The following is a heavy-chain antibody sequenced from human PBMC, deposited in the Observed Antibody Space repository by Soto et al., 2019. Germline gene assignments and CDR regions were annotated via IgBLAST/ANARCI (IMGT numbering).Heavy chain of an antibody. J-gene: IGHJ5*02. CDR1: GGTFSSYA. CDR3: ATDRGHSSGYYPYWFDP. CDR2: IIPIFGTA. V-gene: IGHV1-69*12. Sequence: QVQLVQSGAEVKKPGSSVKVSCKASGGTFSSYAISWVRQAPGQGLEWMGEIIPIFGTANYAQKFQGRVTITADESKSTAYIELSSLRSEDTAVYYCATDRGHSSGYYPYWFDPWGQGTLVTVSS. D-gene: IGHD3-22*01.